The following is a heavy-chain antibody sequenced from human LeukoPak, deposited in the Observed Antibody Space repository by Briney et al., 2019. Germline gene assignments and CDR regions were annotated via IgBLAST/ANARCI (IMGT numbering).Heavy chain of an antibody. D-gene: IGHD3-10*01. J-gene: IGHJ4*02. CDR1: GFTVSSNY. Sequence: GGSLRLSCAASGFTVSSNYINWVRQAPGKGLEWISYVSSTGGDKFYADPVKGRFTISRDNARNSLYMEMNDLIAEDTAFYYCARGENGSFDHWGQGTLVIVSS. CDR2: VSSTGGDK. CDR3: ARGENGSFDH. V-gene: IGHV3-11*01.